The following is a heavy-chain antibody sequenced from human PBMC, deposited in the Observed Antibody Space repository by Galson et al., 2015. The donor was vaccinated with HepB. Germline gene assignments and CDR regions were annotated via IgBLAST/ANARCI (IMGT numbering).Heavy chain of an antibody. V-gene: IGHV3-48*02. CDR3: ARDYAGPNDDAFDI. J-gene: IGHJ3*02. CDR1: GFTFSYYG. Sequence: SLRLSCAASGFTFSYYGMNWVRQAPGMGLEWVSYISSTSSAIYYADSVKGRFTISRDNAKNSLYLQMNSLRDEDTAAYYCARDYAGPNDDAFDIWGQGTRVTASS. D-gene: IGHD2-8*01. CDR2: ISSTSSAI.